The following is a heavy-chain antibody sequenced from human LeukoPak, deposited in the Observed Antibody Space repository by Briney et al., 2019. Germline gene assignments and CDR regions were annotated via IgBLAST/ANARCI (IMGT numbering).Heavy chain of an antibody. J-gene: IGHJ4*02. CDR1: GGSISSGGYS. CDR3: ARIAVSGYSSSWYDY. D-gene: IGHD6-13*01. V-gene: IGHV4-61*08. Sequence: PSETLSLTCAVSGGSISSGGYSWSWIRQSPGRGLEWIGYIYYNGGTNYNPSLKSRVTISVDTSKNQFSLRLSSVTAADTAVYFCARIAVSGYSSSWYDYWGQGTLVTVSS. CDR2: IYYNGGT.